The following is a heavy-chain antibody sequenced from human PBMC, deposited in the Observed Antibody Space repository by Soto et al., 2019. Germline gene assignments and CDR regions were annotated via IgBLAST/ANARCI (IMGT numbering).Heavy chain of an antibody. CDR1: GGSISSSNW. J-gene: IGHJ6*02. CDR2: IYHSGST. D-gene: IGHD2-15*01. V-gene: IGHV4-4*02. CDR3: AKVVVAANYYYGMDV. Sequence: QVQLQESGPGLVKPSGTLSLTCAVSGGSISSSNWWSWVRQPPGKWLEWIGEIYHSGSTNYNPSITCRVTISVDKSKDQFSLKLSAVTAADTAVYYCAKVVVAANYYYGMDVWGQGTTVTVSS.